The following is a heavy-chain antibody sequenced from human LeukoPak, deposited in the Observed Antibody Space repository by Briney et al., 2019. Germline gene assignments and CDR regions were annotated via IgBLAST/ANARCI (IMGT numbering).Heavy chain of an antibody. Sequence: GGSLRLSCAASGFTFSSHSMTWVRQAPGKGLEWVSVIYSGGSTYYADSVKGRFTISRDNSKNTLYLEMNSLRTEDTAVYYCARLPSYWGQGTLVTVSS. J-gene: IGHJ4*02. CDR1: GFTFSSHS. V-gene: IGHV3-66*02. CDR2: IYSGGST. CDR3: ARLPSY.